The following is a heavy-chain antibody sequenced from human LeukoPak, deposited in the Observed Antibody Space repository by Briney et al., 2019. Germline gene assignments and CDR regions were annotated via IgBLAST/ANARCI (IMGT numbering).Heavy chain of an antibody. J-gene: IGHJ4*02. CDR2: IKQDGSEK. Sequence: GGSLRLSCAASGFTFSSYWMSWVRQAPGKGLEWVANIKQDGSEKYYVDSVKGRFTISRDNAKKSLYLQINSLRAGDTAVYYCATKSGNYYNYWGQGSLVTVSS. D-gene: IGHD1-26*01. CDR1: GFTFSSYW. V-gene: IGHV3-7*03. CDR3: ATKSGNYYNY.